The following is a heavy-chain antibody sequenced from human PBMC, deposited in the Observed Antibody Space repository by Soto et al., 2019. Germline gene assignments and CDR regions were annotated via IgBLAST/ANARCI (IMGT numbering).Heavy chain of an antibody. CDR3: ARDEVAARTRGFDP. D-gene: IGHD6-6*01. CDR1: GYSISSGYY. CDR2: IYHSGST. Sequence: LSLTCAVSGYSISSGYYWGWIRQPPGKGLEWIGSIYHSGSTYYNPSLKSRVTISVDTSKNQFSLKLSSVTAADTAVYYCARDEVAARTRGFDPWGQGTLVTVSS. V-gene: IGHV4-38-2*02. J-gene: IGHJ5*02.